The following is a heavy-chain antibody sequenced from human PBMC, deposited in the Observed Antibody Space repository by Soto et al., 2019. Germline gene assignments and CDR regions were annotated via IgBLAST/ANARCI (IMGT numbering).Heavy chain of an antibody. V-gene: IGHV4-59*01. D-gene: IGHD4-4*01. CDR3: VSYRGAFYFDH. J-gene: IGHJ4*02. CDR2: VYYGGT. Sequence: SETLSLTCTVSGGSMSSNYWSWIRQSPGKGLEWIGFVYYGGTNYNPSFESRVTMSVDTPKNQFSLELNSVTAADTAAYYCVSYRGAFYFDHWGQGALVTVSS. CDR1: GGSMSSNY.